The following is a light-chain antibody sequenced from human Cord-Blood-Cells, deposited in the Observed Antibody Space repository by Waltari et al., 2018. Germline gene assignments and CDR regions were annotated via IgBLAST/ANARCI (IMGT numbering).Light chain of an antibody. CDR1: SSDVGGYNY. CDR2: DVS. J-gene: IGLJ2*01. Sequence: QSALTQPRSVSGSPGQSATIPCTGTSSDVGGYNYVSWYQQHPGKAPKLMIYDVSKRPSGVPDRFSGSKSGNTASLTISGLQAEDEADYYCCSYAGSYTVVFGGGTKLTVL. V-gene: IGLV2-11*01. CDR3: CSYAGSYTVV.